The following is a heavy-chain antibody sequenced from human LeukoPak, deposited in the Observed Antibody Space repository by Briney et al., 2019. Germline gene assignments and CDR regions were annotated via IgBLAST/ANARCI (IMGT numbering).Heavy chain of an antibody. CDR2: IYYSGST. CDR3: ARSIYNQLLSFYFDY. V-gene: IGHV4-31*03. J-gene: IGHJ4*02. D-gene: IGHD2-2*01. CDR1: GGSISSGGYY. Sequence: SETQSLTCTVFGGSISSGGYYWSWIRQHPGKGLEWIGYIYYSGSTYYNPSLKSRVTISVDTSKNQFSLKLSSVTAADTAVYYCARSIYNQLLSFYFDYWGQGTLVTVSS.